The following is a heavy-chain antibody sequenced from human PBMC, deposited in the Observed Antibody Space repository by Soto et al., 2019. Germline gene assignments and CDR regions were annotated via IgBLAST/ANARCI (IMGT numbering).Heavy chain of an antibody. J-gene: IGHJ5*02. CDR1: GGSISSYY. CDR3: ARDRAGVASNWFDP. CDR2: IHYSGST. Sequence: QEQLQESGPGLVKPSETLSLTCTVSGGSISSYYWSWIRQPPGKGLEWIGYIHYSGSTKYNPSLRSRVTISVDTSKNQFSLKLSSVTAADTAVYYCARDRAGVASNWFDPWGQGTLVTVSS. D-gene: IGHD3-3*01. V-gene: IGHV4-59*01.